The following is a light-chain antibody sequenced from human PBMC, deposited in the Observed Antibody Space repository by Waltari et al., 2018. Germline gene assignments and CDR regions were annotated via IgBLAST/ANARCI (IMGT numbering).Light chain of an antibody. V-gene: IGLV2-23*02. Sequence: QSALTQPASVSGSPGQSITISCTGTWSDGGNYDLVTWYRHHPGKAPKLIIHDVTERPSGVSYRFSGSKSGNTASLTISGLQAEDEADYYCCSYAGTPARVFGGGTKLTVL. J-gene: IGLJ3*02. CDR1: WSDGGNYDL. CDR2: DVT. CDR3: CSYAGTPARV.